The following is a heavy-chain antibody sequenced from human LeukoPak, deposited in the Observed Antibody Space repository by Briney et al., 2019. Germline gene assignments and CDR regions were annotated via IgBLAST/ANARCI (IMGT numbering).Heavy chain of an antibody. D-gene: IGHD3-10*01. V-gene: IGHV4-61*01. CDR2: IYYSGNT. CDR1: GGSVSSGSYY. CDR3: AREGLATMIRGVIPY. Sequence: KPSETLPLTCTVSGGSVSSGSYYWSWIRQPPGKGLEWIGYIYYSGNTNYNPSLKSRVTISVDTSKNQFSLKLSSVTAADTAVYYCAREGLATMIRGVIPYWGQGTLVTVSS. J-gene: IGHJ4*02.